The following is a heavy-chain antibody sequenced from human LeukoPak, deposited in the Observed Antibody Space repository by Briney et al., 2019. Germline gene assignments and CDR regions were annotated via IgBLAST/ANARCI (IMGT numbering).Heavy chain of an antibody. CDR1: GFTFSSYW. CDR2: INTDGSST. Sequence: GGSLRLSCAASGFTFSSYWMHWVRQAPGKGLVWVSRINTDGSSTNYADSVKGRFTISRDNAKNSLYLQMNSLRAEDTAVYYCARGLQLWYYFDYWGQGTLVTVSS. D-gene: IGHD5-18*01. V-gene: IGHV3-74*01. J-gene: IGHJ4*02. CDR3: ARGLQLWYYFDY.